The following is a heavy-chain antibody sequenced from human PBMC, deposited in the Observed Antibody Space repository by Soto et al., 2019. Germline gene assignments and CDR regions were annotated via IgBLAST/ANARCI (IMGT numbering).Heavy chain of an antibody. D-gene: IGHD3-22*01. J-gene: IGHJ6*02. CDR3: AEGRYYYDSSGYYSPYYYYGMDV. V-gene: IGHV6-1*01. Sequence: TLSLTCATDRHGVSCKIAAWKSNRKSPSRDLEWLGRTHYWSYLYNDYAVSVKSRIPINPDTSKNQFSLQLNSVTPVDTAVYYCAEGRYYYDSSGYYSPYYYYGMDVWGQGTTVTVSS. CDR2: THYWSYLYN. CDR1: RHGVSCKIAA.